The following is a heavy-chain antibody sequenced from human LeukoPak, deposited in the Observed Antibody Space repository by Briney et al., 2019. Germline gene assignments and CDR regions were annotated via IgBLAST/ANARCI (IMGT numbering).Heavy chain of an antibody. CDR3: ARGGLLAAYFQH. J-gene: IGHJ1*01. Sequence: SETLSLTCTVSGGSISSGDYYWSWIRQPPGKGLEWIGYIYYSGSTYYNPSLKSRVTISVDTSKNQFSLKLSSVTAADTAVYYCARGGLLAAYFQHWGQGTPVTVSS. CDR1: GGSISSGDYY. V-gene: IGHV4-30-4*01. D-gene: IGHD6-6*01. CDR2: IYYSGST.